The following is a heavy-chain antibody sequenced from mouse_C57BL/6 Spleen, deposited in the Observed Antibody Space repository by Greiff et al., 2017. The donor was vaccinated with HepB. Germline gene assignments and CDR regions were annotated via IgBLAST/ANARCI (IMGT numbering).Heavy chain of an antibody. CDR1: GFTFSDYY. CDR2: ISNGGGST. J-gene: IGHJ3*01. Sequence: EVQRVESGGGLVQPGGSLKLSCAASGFTFSDYYMYWVRQTPEKRLEWVAYISNGGGSTYYPDTVKGRFTISRDNAKNTLYLQMSRLKSEDTAVYYCARRLGSSFGGFAYWGQGTLVTVSA. D-gene: IGHD1-1*01. V-gene: IGHV5-12*01. CDR3: ARRLGSSFGGFAY.